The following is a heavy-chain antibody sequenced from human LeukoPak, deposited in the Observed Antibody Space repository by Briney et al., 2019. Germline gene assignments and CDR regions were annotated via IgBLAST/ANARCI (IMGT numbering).Heavy chain of an antibody. CDR1: GFTFSTYE. Sequence: QPGGSLRLSCAASGFTFSTYEMNWFRQAPGRGLEWVSYISGTGNAIYYADSVKGRFTISRDNAKDSLYLQMNSVRVEDTAVYHCARDRYCSGGSCYGWFDPWGQGTLVTVSS. CDR3: ARDRYCSGGSCYGWFDP. CDR2: ISGTGNAI. D-gene: IGHD2-15*01. J-gene: IGHJ5*02. V-gene: IGHV3-48*03.